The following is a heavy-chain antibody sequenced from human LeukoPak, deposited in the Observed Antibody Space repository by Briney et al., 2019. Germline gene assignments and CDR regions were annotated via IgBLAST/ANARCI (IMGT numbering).Heavy chain of an antibody. D-gene: IGHD3-10*01. CDR3: GDLGSAGTDH. J-gene: IGHJ4*02. CDR1: GFTFSPHY. V-gene: IGHV3-72*01. Sequence: GGSLRLSCAASGFTFSPHYMDWVRQSPGQGLEWVGLIRNKADGYTTIYAASVKGRFTISRDDAKNSVYLQMDSLKTEDTAVYYCGDLGSAGTDHWGQGTIVTVSS. CDR2: IRNKADGYTT.